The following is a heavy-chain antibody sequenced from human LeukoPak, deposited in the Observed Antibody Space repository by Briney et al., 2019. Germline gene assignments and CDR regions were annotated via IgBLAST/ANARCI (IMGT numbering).Heavy chain of an antibody. J-gene: IGHJ4*02. V-gene: IGHV3-30*03. CDR1: GFTFSSYG. Sequence: GGSLRLSCAASGFTFSSYGMHWVRQAPGKGLEWVAVISYDGSNKYADSVKGRFTISRDNSKNTLYLQMNSLRAEDMAVYYCARAGRQWVVWCFDYWGQGTLVSVSS. CDR2: ISYDGSNK. D-gene: IGHD6-19*01. CDR3: ARAGRQWVVWCFDY.